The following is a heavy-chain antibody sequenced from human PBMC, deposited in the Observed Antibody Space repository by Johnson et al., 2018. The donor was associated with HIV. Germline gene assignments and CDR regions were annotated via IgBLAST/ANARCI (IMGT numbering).Heavy chain of an antibody. D-gene: IGHD4-23*01. CDR2: ISWNRSSI. J-gene: IGHJ3*02. CDR3: ARDYRYGGNSAFDI. CDR1: GFTFDDYA. Sequence: VESGGGLVQPGRSLRLSCAASGFTFDDYAIHWVRQVPGKGLEWVSGISWNRSSIGYADSVKGRFTISRDNAKNSLYLQMNSLRAEDTAVYYCARDYRYGGNSAFDIWGQGTMVTVSS. V-gene: IGHV3-9*01.